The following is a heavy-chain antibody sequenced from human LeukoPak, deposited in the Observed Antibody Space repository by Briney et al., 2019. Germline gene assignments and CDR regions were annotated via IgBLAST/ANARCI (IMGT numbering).Heavy chain of an antibody. J-gene: IGHJ4*02. CDR3: ARGQEVGATGPIDY. CDR2: INHSGST. CDR1: GGSFSGYY. D-gene: IGHD1-26*01. V-gene: IGHV4-34*01. Sequence: SETLSLACAVYGGSFSGYYWSWIRQPPGKGLEWIGEINHSGSTNYNPSLKSRVTISVDTSKNQFSLKLSSVTAADTAVYYCARGQEVGATGPIDYWGQGTLVTVSS.